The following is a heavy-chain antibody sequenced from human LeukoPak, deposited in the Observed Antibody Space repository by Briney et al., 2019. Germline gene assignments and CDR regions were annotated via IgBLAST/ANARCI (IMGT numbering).Heavy chain of an antibody. CDR2: ISSGSSYI. CDR3: SRVNPEAEGFDY. Sequence: GGSLRLSCAASGFTFSSYSMNWVRQAPGQGLEWVSSISSGSSYIYYADSVKGRFTISRDNAKNSLYLQMNSLRAGDTAVYYCSRVNPEAEGFDYWSQGTLVTVSS. CDR1: GFTFSSYS. J-gene: IGHJ4*02. D-gene: IGHD6-13*01. V-gene: IGHV3-21*01.